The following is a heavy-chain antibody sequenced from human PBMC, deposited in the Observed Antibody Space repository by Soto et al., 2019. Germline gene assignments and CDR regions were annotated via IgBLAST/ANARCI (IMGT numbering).Heavy chain of an antibody. Sequence: QVQLQESGPGLVKPSQTLSLTCTVSGGSTSSGAYYWGWIRQHSGKGLEWIGYMHYSGTAYYNPSLKSRVTISVDTSMNQFSLKLSSVTAADTAMYYCARYFFDSSGYSNWFDPWGQGTLVTVSS. CDR2: MHYSGTA. D-gene: IGHD3-22*01. J-gene: IGHJ5*02. CDR3: ARYFFDSSGYSNWFDP. CDR1: GGSTSSGAYY. V-gene: IGHV4-31*03.